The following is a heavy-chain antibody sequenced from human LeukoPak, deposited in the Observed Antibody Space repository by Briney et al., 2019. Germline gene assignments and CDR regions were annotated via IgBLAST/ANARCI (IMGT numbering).Heavy chain of an antibody. Sequence: PGGSLRLSCAASGFTFSTYWMSWVRQVPGKGLEWVSGISGSGGATYYADSVKGRFTVSRDDPHNTLYLQMNSVRAEDTAVYFCARGGVDHYGSGTYYLMYYFDHWGQGALVTVSS. J-gene: IGHJ4*02. CDR1: GFTFSTYW. D-gene: IGHD3-10*01. CDR2: ISGSGGAT. V-gene: IGHV3-23*01. CDR3: ARGGVDHYGSGTYYLMYYFDH.